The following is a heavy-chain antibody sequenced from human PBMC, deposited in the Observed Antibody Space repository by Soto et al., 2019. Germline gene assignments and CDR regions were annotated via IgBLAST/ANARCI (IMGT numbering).Heavy chain of an antibody. Sequence: SETLSLTCTVSGGSISSYYWSWIRQPPGKGLEWIGYIYYSGSTNYNPSLKSRVTISVDTSKNQFSLKLSPVTAADTAVYYCARRGGSGYYYPSGYFDYWGQGTLVTVSS. J-gene: IGHJ4*02. CDR1: GGSISSYY. CDR2: IYYSGST. CDR3: ARRGGSGYYYPSGYFDY. D-gene: IGHD3-22*01. V-gene: IGHV4-59*01.